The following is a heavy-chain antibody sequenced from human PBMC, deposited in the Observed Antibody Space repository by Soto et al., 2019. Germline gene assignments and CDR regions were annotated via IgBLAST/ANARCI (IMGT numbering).Heavy chain of an antibody. V-gene: IGHV3-48*01. CDR3: ATRALLPGAP. J-gene: IGHJ3*01. CDR1: GFTFSSYS. CDR2: ISSSSSTI. Sequence: GGSLRLSCAASGFTFSSYSMNWVRQAPGKGLEWVSYISSSSSTIYYADSVKGRFTISRDNAKNSLYLQMNSLRAEDTAVYYCATRALLPGAPWGQGTMVTVSS. D-gene: IGHD3-22*01.